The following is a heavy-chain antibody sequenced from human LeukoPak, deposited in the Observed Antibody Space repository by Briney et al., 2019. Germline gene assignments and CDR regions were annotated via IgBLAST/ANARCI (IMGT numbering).Heavy chain of an antibody. V-gene: IGHV3-23*01. CDR3: AKGAYDYIEMGYFDY. CDR2: IVASSGST. CDR1: EFSISNSA. D-gene: IGHD5-12*01. J-gene: IGHJ4*02. Sequence: GGSLRLSCAASEFSISNSAMSWVRQAPGKGLEWVSLIVASSGSTFYADSVKGRFTISRDSSKNTLYLQMNSLRAEDMAVYYCAKGAYDYIEMGYFDYWGQGTLVTVSS.